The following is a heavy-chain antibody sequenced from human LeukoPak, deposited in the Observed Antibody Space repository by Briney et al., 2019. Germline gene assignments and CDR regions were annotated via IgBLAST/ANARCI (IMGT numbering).Heavy chain of an antibody. V-gene: IGHV4-59*01. D-gene: IGHD6-13*01. CDR1: GGSISSYY. Sequence: SETLSLTCTVSGGSISSYYWSWIRQPPGKGLEWIGYIYYSGSTNYNPSLKSRVTISVDTSKNQFSLKLSSVTAADTAVYYCARDRAAGSYYYYYMDVWGKGTTVSVSS. CDR2: IYYSGST. CDR3: ARDRAAGSYYYYYMDV. J-gene: IGHJ6*03.